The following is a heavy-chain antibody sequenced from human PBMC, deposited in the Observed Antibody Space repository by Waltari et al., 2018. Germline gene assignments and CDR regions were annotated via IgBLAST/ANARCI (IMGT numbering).Heavy chain of an antibody. CDR1: GDSVSSNSAD. V-gene: IGHV6-1*01. Sequence: QVQLQQSGPGLVKPSQPLSLTCAISGDSVSSNSADWNWIRQSPSRGLEWLGRTYYRSNWYNDYAVSVKSRITINPDTSKNQFSLQLNSVTPEDTAVYYCARETISYSSSWSFFDYWGQGTLVTVSS. CDR3: ARETISYSSSWSFFDY. D-gene: IGHD6-13*01. CDR2: TYYRSNWYN. J-gene: IGHJ4*02.